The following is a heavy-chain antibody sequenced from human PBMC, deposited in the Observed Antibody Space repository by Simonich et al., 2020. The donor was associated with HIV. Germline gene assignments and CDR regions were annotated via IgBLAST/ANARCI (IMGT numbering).Heavy chain of an antibody. CDR2: NNQSGTP. D-gene: IGHD7-27*01. CDR1: GGACSGYY. V-gene: IGHV4-34*01. J-gene: IGHJ4*02. CDR3: AGVTGWAEY. Sequence: QVQLQQWGAGLLKPSETLSLNCAVYGGACSGYYWSWFCQPPGKGLEWIGENNQSGTPHYNPSLKSRVTISRDTSKKRFSLKLSSVTAADTAGYSCAGVTGWAEYWGQGTLVTVSS.